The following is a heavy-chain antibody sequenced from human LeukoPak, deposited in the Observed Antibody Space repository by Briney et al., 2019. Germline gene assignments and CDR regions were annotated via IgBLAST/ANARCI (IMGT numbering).Heavy chain of an antibody. CDR3: ARSAGGVIVVVSPALSRTRPPYYYYCMDV. Sequence: GRSLRLSCEGSGFTLSRYAMHWVRQAPGKGLDWVATISIDGSSKYYADSVKGRFTISRDNSKNTVSLQMNSLRSEDTAVYYCARSAGGVIVVVSPALSRTRPPYYYYCMDVWGKGTTVTVSS. CDR1: GFTLSRYA. CDR2: ISIDGSSK. D-gene: IGHD2-2*01. J-gene: IGHJ6*03. V-gene: IGHV3-30-3*01.